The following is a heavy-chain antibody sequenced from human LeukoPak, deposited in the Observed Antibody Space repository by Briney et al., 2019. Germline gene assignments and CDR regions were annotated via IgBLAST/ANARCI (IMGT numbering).Heavy chain of an antibody. V-gene: IGHV3-53*01. J-gene: IGHJ4*02. CDR1: GFNFKDAW. CDR2: IYSDNT. CDR3: AKVAKYYYGSETYYFFEQ. D-gene: IGHD3-10*01. Sequence: GSLRLSCATSGFNFKDAWLSWVRQAPGKGLEWVSFIYSDNTHYSDSVKGRFTISRDNSKNTLYLQMNSLRAEDTAVYYCAKVAKYYYGSETYYFFEQWGQGTPVTASS.